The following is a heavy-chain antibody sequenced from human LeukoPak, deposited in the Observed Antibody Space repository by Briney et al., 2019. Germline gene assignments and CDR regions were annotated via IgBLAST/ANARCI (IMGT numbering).Heavy chain of an antibody. CDR3: ARVGTHCSGGSCYSGFDY. Sequence: KASETLSLTCTVSGGSISSYYWGWIRQPPGKGLEWIGSIYYSGSTYYNPSLKSRVTISVDTSKNQFSLKLSSVTAADTAVYYCARVGTHCSGGSCYSGFDYWGQGTLVTVSS. D-gene: IGHD2-15*01. J-gene: IGHJ4*02. CDR1: GGSISSYY. V-gene: IGHV4-39*07. CDR2: IYYSGST.